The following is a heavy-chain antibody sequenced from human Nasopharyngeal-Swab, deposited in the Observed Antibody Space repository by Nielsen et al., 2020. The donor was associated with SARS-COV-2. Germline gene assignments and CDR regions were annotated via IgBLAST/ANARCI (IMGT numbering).Heavy chain of an antibody. CDR2: ISYDGGKK. J-gene: IGHJ5*02. Sequence: GGSLRLSCTVSGFNVRMYSVNWVRQAPGRGLDCVAVISYDGGKKYYTDSVRGRFTISRDNSKNTLYLEMNSLRAEDSAMYYCARDDYGNYGATRGPDPWGQGTLVTVSS. V-gene: IGHV3-30-3*01. CDR3: ARDDYGNYGATRGPDP. D-gene: IGHD4-11*01. CDR1: GFNVRMYS.